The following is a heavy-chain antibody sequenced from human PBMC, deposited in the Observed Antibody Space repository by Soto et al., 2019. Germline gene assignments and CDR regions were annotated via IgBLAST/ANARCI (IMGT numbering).Heavy chain of an antibody. V-gene: IGHV4-4*07. J-gene: IGHJ4*02. CDR1: GGSIGGYY. CDR3: AREPLAHSYFDL. CDR2: MYNSERT. Sequence: SETLSLTCTVSGGSIGGYYWSWIRQPAGKGLEWIGRMYNSERTNYNPSLKSRVTMSMDTSKNQFSLRLTSVTAADTAVYFCAREPLAHSYFDLWGQGTLVTVSS.